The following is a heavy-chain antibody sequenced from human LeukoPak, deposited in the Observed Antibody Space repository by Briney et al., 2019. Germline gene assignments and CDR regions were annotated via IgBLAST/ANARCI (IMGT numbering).Heavy chain of an antibody. V-gene: IGHV3-74*01. Sequence: QPGGSLRLSCVVSGFTFTNYWMQWVRQVPGKGLVWVARMNSDGTSIIHADSVKGRFTISRGNAENTLYLQMNSLRPEDTALYYCARSQSGVFDVWGQGTMVIVSS. J-gene: IGHJ3*01. CDR1: GFTFTNYW. CDR3: ARSQSGVFDV. D-gene: IGHD2-15*01. CDR2: MNSDGTSI.